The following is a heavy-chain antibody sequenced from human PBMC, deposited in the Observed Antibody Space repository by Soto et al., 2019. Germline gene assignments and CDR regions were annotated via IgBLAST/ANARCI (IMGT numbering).Heavy chain of an antibody. Sequence: QVQLVQSGAEVKKPGSSVKVSCKTSGGCFSNYAVNWVRQAPGQGLEWMGGIIPIFATPSYAQKFQGRVTIIADESTRTAFMELSSLSSDSTSVYYCARGRVMATSKFYFDSWGQGTLVTVSS. CDR1: GGCFSNYA. J-gene: IGHJ4*02. CDR3: ARGRVMATSKFYFDS. CDR2: IIPIFATP. V-gene: IGHV1-69*01. D-gene: IGHD2-21*01.